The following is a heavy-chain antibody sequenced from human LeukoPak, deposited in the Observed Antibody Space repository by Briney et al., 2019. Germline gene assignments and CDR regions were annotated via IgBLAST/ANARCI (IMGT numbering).Heavy chain of an antibody. D-gene: IGHD3-10*01. Sequence: GRSLRLSCAASGFTFDDYALHWVRQAPGKGLEWVSVIYSGGSTYYADSVKGRSTISRDNSKNTLYLQMNSLRAEDTAVYYCARRSGHGWVYWGQGTLVTVSS. CDR3: ARRSGHGWVY. J-gene: IGHJ4*02. V-gene: IGHV3-53*01. CDR2: IYSGGST. CDR1: GFTFDDYA.